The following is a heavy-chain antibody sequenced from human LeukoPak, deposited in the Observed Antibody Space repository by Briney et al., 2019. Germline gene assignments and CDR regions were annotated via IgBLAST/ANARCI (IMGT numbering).Heavy chain of an antibody. CDR2: ISSSSRTT. D-gene: IGHD6-19*01. CDR3: ARDPAPVAGHYYGMDV. Sequence: PGGSLRLSCAASGVTFGSYSMNWVRQAPGKGLEWVSYISSSSRTTYYADSVKGQFTISRDNGKNSLYLQMNSLRDEDTAVYYCARDPAPVAGHYYGMDVWGQGTTVTVSS. CDR1: GVTFGSYS. J-gene: IGHJ6*02. V-gene: IGHV3-48*02.